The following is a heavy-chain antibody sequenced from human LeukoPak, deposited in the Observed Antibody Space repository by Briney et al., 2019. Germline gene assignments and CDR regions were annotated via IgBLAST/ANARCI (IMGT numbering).Heavy chain of an antibody. CDR2: ISGSGGST. J-gene: IGHJ6*02. D-gene: IGHD6-13*01. Sequence: GASLRLSCAASGFTFSSYAMSWVRQAPGKGLEWVSAISGSGGSTYYADSVKGRFTISRDNSKSTLYLQMNSLRAEDTAVYYCAKDVAAAGPQDCYYYYGMDVWGQGTTVTVSS. V-gene: IGHV3-23*01. CDR1: GFTFSSYA. CDR3: AKDVAAAGPQDCYYYYGMDV.